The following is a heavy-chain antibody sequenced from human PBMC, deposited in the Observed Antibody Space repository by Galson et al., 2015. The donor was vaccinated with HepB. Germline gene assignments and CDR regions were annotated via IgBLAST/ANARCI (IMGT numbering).Heavy chain of an antibody. V-gene: IGHV3-33*06. CDR3: AKVYVWGSYRYKPPIQLWSFDY. CDR2: IWYDGSDK. J-gene: IGHJ4*02. Sequence: SLRLSCAAPGFTFSSYGMHWVRQAPGKGLEWVAVIWYDGSDKYYADSVKGRFTISRDNPKNTLYLQMNSLRAEDTAVYYCAKVYVWGSYRYKPPIQLWSFDYWGQGTLVTVSS. CDR1: GFTFSSYG. D-gene: IGHD3-16*02.